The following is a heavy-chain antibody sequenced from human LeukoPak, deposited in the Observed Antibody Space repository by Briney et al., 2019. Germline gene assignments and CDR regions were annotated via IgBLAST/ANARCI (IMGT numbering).Heavy chain of an antibody. V-gene: IGHV4-34*01. Sequence: ETLSLTCAVYGGSFSGYYWSWIRQPPGKGLEWIGEINHSGSTNYNPSLKSRVTISVDTSKNQFSLKLSSVTAADTAVYYCARGSSGPTKSFYDFWSGYNYGMDVWGQGTTVTVSS. CDR2: INHSGST. J-gene: IGHJ6*02. CDR1: GGSFSGYY. D-gene: IGHD3-3*01. CDR3: ARGSSGPTKSFYDFWSGYNYGMDV.